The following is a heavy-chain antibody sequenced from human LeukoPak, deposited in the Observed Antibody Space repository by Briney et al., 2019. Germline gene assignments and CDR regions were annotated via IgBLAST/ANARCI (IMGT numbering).Heavy chain of an antibody. CDR1: GSAFRSNA. CDR3: VKFRGIQHYNYHMDV. V-gene: IGHV3-23*01. CDR2: LTGSGGNT. Sequence: GGSKSPSWAAPGSAFRSNAMYWFRQAPGKGLEWVSGLTGSGGNTYYADSVKGRFTISRDNSKNTLSLQMNSLRAEDAAVYYCVKFRGIQHYNYHMDVWGKGTTVTVSS. D-gene: IGHD3-10*01. J-gene: IGHJ6*03.